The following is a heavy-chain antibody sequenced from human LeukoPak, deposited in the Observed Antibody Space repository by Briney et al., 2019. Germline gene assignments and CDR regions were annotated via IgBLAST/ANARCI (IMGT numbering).Heavy chain of an antibody. J-gene: IGHJ4*02. D-gene: IGHD6-19*01. CDR1: GFTFDDYA. V-gene: IGHV3-9*01. Sequence: ARSLRLSCAASGFTFDDYAMHWVRQAPGNGMEWVSGISWNSGSTGYADSVKGRFTISRDNAKTPLYLQMNSLRAVDTALYYCAKDRSINIAVAGPFDYWGQGTLVTASS. CDR3: AKDRSINIAVAGPFDY. CDR2: ISWNSGST.